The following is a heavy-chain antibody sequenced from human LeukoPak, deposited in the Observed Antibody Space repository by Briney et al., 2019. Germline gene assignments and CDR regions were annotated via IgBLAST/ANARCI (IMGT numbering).Heavy chain of an antibody. J-gene: IGHJ4*02. V-gene: IGHV3-7*01. Sequence: PGGSLRLSCSASGFTFSSYGMSWVRQAPGKGLEWVANIKQDGSEKYYVDSVKGRFTISRDNAKNSLYLQMNSLRAEDTAVYYCARTGGYSSSPDYWGQGTLVTVSS. CDR2: IKQDGSEK. CDR1: GFTFSSYG. CDR3: ARTGGYSSSPDY. D-gene: IGHD6-6*01.